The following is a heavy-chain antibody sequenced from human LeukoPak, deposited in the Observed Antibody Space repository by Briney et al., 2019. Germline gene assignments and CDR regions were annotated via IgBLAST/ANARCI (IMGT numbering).Heavy chain of an antibody. D-gene: IGHD1-14*01. CDR1: GYTFTGYY. CDR3: ARRGKITKGPFYYMDV. Sequence: ASVKVSCKASGYTFTGYYMHWVRQAPGQGLEWMGWINPNSGGTNYAQKFQGRVTMTRDTSISTAYMGLSRLRSDDTAVYYCARRGKITKGPFYYMDVWGKGTTVTVSS. CDR2: INPNSGGT. J-gene: IGHJ6*03. V-gene: IGHV1-2*02.